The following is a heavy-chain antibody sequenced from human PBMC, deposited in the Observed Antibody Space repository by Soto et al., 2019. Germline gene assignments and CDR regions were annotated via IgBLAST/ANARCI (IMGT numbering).Heavy chain of an antibody. CDR3: AREYYYGSGPWY. Sequence: ASETLSLTCTVSGGSISSGDYYWSWIRQPPGKGLEWIGYIYYSGSTYYNPSLKSRVTMTTDTSTSTAYMELRSLRSDDTAVYYCAREYYYGSGPWYWGQGTLVTVSS. CDR1: GGSISSGDYY. J-gene: IGHJ4*02. CDR2: IYYSGST. V-gene: IGHV4-30-4*02. D-gene: IGHD3-10*01.